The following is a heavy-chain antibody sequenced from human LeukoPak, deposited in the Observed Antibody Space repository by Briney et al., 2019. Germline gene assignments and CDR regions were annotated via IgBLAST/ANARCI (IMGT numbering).Heavy chain of an antibody. CDR3: ARSIPYGTTWYGRSDY. D-gene: IGHD6-13*01. V-gene: IGHV3-7*03. J-gene: IGHJ4*02. CDR1: GFPFSSYS. Sequence: GGSLRLSCAASGFPFSSYSTTWVRQAPGKGLEWVANIKPDGTTKFYVDSVKGRFTISRDNALNSLYLQMNSLRAEDTAIYYCARSIPYGTTWYGRSDYWGQGTLVTVSS. CDR2: IKPDGTTK.